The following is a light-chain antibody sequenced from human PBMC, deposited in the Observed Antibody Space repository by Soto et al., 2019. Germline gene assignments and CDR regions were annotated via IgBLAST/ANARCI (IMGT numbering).Light chain of an antibody. CDR2: GTS. V-gene: IGKV3-15*01. CDR3: QQYEDWPLS. Sequence: EIVLTQSPATLSLSPGERATLSCRASQSVSNFLAWYQQKPGQAPRLLIYGTSTRATGIPARFSGSGSGTEFTLTISSLQSEDFAVYYCQQYEDWPLSFGGGTKVEIK. J-gene: IGKJ4*01. CDR1: QSVSNF.